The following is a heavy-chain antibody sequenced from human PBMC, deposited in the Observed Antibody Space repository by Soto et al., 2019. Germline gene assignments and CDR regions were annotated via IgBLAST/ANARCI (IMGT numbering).Heavy chain of an antibody. CDR1: GFSFNTHA. CDR2: MSAGGGSA. Sequence: DVQLLQSGGGLIQPGGSLRLSCAASGFSFNTHAMNWVRQAPGKGLEWVSIMSAGGGSAYYADSVKGRFTISRDEARKTVYLQMNSLRVEDTAIYYCAKRAVEMLFGVRSYFDSWGRGSPVTVSS. V-gene: IGHV3-23*01. CDR3: AKRAVEMLFGVRSYFDS. D-gene: IGHD3-3*01. J-gene: IGHJ4*02.